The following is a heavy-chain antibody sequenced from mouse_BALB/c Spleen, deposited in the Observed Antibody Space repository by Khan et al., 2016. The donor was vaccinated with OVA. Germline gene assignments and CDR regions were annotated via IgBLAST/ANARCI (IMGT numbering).Heavy chain of an antibody. J-gene: IGHJ3*01. Sequence: QVQLKQSGPGLVAPSQSLSITCTVSGFSLTSYGVHWVRQPPGKGLEWLGIIWAGGSTNYNSALMSRLSISKDHSKSQVFLKMNSLQTDDTAMYYCARVTTATPYWGQGTLVTVSA. V-gene: IGHV2-9*02. CDR3: ARVTTATPY. CDR2: IWAGGST. D-gene: IGHD1-2*01. CDR1: GFSLTSYG.